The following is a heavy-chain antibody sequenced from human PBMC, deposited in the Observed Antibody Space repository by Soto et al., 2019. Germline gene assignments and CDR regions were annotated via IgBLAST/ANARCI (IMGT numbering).Heavy chain of an antibody. CDR2: ISYDGSNK. Sequence: GGSLRLSCAASGFTFNTYDMHWVRQAPGKGLECVAVISYDGSNKYYADSVKGRLTISRDNAKNSLYLQMNSLRAEDTAVYYCARDDRYFDWLSDKTYYGMDVWGQGTTVTVSS. CDR1: GFTFNTYD. CDR3: ARDDRYFDWLSDKTYYGMDV. V-gene: IGHV3-30*03. J-gene: IGHJ6*02. D-gene: IGHD3-9*01.